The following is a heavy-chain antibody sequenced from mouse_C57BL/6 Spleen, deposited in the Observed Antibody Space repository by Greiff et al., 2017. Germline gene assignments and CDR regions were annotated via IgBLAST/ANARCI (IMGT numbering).Heavy chain of an antibody. J-gene: IGHJ2*01. Sequence: QVQLQQSGPELVKPGASVKISCKASGYAFSSSWMNWVKQRPGKGLEWIGRIYPGDGDTNYNGKFKGKATLTADKSSSTAYMQLSSLTSEDSAVYFCAREDWSPYFDYWGQGTTLTVSS. D-gene: IGHD4-1*01. V-gene: IGHV1-82*01. CDR3: AREDWSPYFDY. CDR2: IYPGDGDT. CDR1: GYAFSSSW.